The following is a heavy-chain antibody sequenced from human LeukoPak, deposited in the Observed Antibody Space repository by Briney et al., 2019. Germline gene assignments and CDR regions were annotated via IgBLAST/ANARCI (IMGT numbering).Heavy chain of an antibody. CDR2: IYYSGST. CDR3: ASQGKGAEHY. Sequence: PSETLSLTCTVSGGSISSSSYYWGWIRQPPGKGLEWIGSIYYSGSTYYNPSLKSRVTISVDTSKNQFSLKLSSVTAADTAVYYCASQGKGAEHYWGQGTLVTVSS. V-gene: IGHV4-39*01. D-gene: IGHD3-10*01. CDR1: GGSISSSSYY. J-gene: IGHJ4*02.